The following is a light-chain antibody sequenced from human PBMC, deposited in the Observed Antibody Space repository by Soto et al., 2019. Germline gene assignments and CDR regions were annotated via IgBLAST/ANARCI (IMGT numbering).Light chain of an antibody. J-gene: IGKJ4*01. CDR3: QQYGNSPPIT. CDR1: QSINSD. Sequence: EIVMTQSPSTLSVSPGETTRLSCRASQSINSDVAWYQQKVGQTPRLLIHGASTRATGIPDRFSGSGSGTDFTLTISRLEPEDFAVYYCQQYGNSPPITFGGGTKVDI. CDR2: GAS. V-gene: IGKV3-20*01.